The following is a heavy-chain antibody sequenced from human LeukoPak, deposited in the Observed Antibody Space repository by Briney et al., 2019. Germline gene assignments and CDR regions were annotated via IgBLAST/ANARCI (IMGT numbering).Heavy chain of an antibody. CDR1: GGSISSYY. V-gene: IGHV4-59*01. CDR3: AGKLLSPAREVAFDI. J-gene: IGHJ3*02. D-gene: IGHD3-10*01. Sequence: SETLSLTCTVSGGSISSYYWSWIRQPPGKGLEWIGYIYYSGSTNYNPSLKSRVTISVDTSKNQFSLKLSSVTAADTAVYYCAGKLLSPAREVAFDIWGQGTMVTVSS. CDR2: IYYSGST.